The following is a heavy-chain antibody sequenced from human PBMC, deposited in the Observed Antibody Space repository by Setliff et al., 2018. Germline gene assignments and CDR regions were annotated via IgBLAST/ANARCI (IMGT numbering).Heavy chain of an antibody. Sequence: GASVKVSCKASGYTFTNYDINWVRQATGQGLEWMGWINPNSGNTGYAQNFQGRVTMTRNTSISTAYMELSSLRFEDTAVYYCARSPITIFGVVPHPLDYWGQGTQVTVSS. J-gene: IGHJ4*02. CDR2: INPNSGNT. V-gene: IGHV1-8*02. CDR1: GYTFTNYD. CDR3: ARSPITIFGVVPHPLDY. D-gene: IGHD3-3*01.